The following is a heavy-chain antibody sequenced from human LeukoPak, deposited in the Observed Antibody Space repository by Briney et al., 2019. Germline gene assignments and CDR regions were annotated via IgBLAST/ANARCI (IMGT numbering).Heavy chain of an antibody. Sequence: GASVKVSCKASGYTFTTYGISWVRQAPGQGLGWMGWISAYNGNTNYAQKFQGRVTMTTDTSTSTAYMELRSLRSDDTAVYYCARGSTARYYYDSSGYYRGAVDYWGQGTLVTISS. CDR1: GYTFTTYG. J-gene: IGHJ4*02. D-gene: IGHD3-22*01. CDR2: ISAYNGNT. CDR3: ARGSTARYYYDSSGYYRGAVDY. V-gene: IGHV1-18*01.